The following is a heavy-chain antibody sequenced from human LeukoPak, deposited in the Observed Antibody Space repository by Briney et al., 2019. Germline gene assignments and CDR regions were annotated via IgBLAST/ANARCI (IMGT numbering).Heavy chain of an antibody. CDR1: GYTFTGYY. D-gene: IGHD3-22*01. CDR3: ARAYYHASSRYYFPLDY. CDR2: INPNSGGT. V-gene: IGHV1-2*02. Sequence: GASVKVSCKASGYTFTGYYMHWVRQAPGQGLEWMGWINPNSGGTNYAQKFQGRVTMTRDTSISTAYMELSRLRSDDTAVYYCARAYYHASSRYYFPLDYWGQGTLVTVSS. J-gene: IGHJ4*02.